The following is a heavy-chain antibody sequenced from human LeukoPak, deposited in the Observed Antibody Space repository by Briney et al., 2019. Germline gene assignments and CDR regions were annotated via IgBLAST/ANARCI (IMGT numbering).Heavy chain of an antibody. J-gene: IGHJ4*02. Sequence: SETLSLTCTVSGGSISSYYWSWIRQPPGKGLEWIGYIYYSGSTNYNPSLKSRVTISVDTSKNQFSLKLSSVTAADTAVYYYARSRAAAGLDYWGQGTLVTVSS. CDR2: IYYSGST. CDR1: GGSISSYY. V-gene: IGHV4-59*08. D-gene: IGHD6-13*01. CDR3: ARSRAAAGLDY.